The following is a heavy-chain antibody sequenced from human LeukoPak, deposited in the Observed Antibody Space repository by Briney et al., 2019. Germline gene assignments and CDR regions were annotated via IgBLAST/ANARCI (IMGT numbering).Heavy chain of an antibody. CDR1: GFTFDDYT. CDR3: VKDKEGDDGSGTFDY. CDR2: ISWDGYST. Sequence: LTGGSLRLSCAASGFTFDDYTMHWVRQAPGKGLEWVSLISWDGYSTYYADSVKGRFTISRDNSRNSLYLQMNGLRAEDTALYYCVKDKEGDDGSGTFDYWGQGTLVTVSS. J-gene: IGHJ4*02. V-gene: IGHV3-43*01. D-gene: IGHD3-10*01.